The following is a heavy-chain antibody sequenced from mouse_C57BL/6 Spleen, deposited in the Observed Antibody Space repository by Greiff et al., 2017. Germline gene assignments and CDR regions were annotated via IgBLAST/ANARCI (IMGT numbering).Heavy chain of an antibody. D-gene: IGHD1-1*01. V-gene: IGHV1-61*01. Sequence: QVQLQQPGAELVRPGSSVKLSCKASGYTFTSYWMDWVKQRPGQGLEWIGNIYPSDSETHYNQKFKDKATLTVDKSSSTAYMQLSSLTSEDSAVYYCARGGGSPPFAYWGQGTLVTVSA. J-gene: IGHJ3*01. CDR2: IYPSDSET. CDR3: ARGGGSPPFAY. CDR1: GYTFTSYW.